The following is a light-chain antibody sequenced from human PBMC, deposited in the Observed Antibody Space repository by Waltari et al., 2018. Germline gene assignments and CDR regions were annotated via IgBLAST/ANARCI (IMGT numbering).Light chain of an antibody. CDR3: SSYTSSSSLV. CDR1: SSDVGGSNY. CDR2: DVS. Sequence: QSALTQPASVSGSPGQSITISCTGTSSDVGGSNYVSWYQQPPGKAPKLMIYDVSKRPSGVSNRFSGSKSGNTASLTISGLQAEDEADYYCSSYTSSSSLVFGTGTKVTVL. V-gene: IGLV2-14*01. J-gene: IGLJ1*01.